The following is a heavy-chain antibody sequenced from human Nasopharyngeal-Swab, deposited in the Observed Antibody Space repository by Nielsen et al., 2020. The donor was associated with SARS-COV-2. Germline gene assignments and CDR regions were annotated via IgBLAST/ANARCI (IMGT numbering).Heavy chain of an antibody. CDR2: INGGGSLT. D-gene: IGHD2-21*02. V-gene: IGHV3-23*01. J-gene: IGHJ4*02. CDR1: GFTFNTDS. CDR3: AKEAPSCGADCRSLSDY. Sequence: GGSLRLSCAASGFTFNTDSMTWVRQAPGKGLEWVSLINGGGSLTYYADSVKGRFTISRDNSKNTLYLQMNRLKAGDTAIYYCAKEAPSCGADCRSLSDYWGQGILVTVSS.